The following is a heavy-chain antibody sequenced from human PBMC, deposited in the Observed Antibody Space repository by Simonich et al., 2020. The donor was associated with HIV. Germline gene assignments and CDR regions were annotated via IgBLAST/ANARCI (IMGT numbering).Heavy chain of an antibody. CDR1: GYTFTGYY. V-gene: IGHV1-2*06. CDR3: ARDPNSSGYYTGGWFDP. CDR2: IKPKSGGT. J-gene: IGHJ5*02. D-gene: IGHD3-3*01. Sequence: QVQLVQSGAEVKKPGASVKVSCEASGYTFTGYYIHWVRQAPGQRLEWRGRIKPKSGGTNYAQKFQGRVPMTRDTSISKAYMELSRLRSDDTAVYYCARDPNSSGYYTGGWFDPWGQGTLVTVFS.